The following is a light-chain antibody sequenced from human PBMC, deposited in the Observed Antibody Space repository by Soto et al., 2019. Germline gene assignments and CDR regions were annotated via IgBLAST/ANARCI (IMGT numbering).Light chain of an antibody. Sequence: EIVLTQSPGTLSLSPGERATLSCRASQSVSSNFLAWYQQKPGQAPRLLISDASNRATGIPDKFSGSGSGTDFTLTISRLEPEDFAVYYCQQYGSSPWTFGQGTRWIS. CDR2: DAS. CDR3: QQYGSSPWT. V-gene: IGKV3-20*01. J-gene: IGKJ1*01. CDR1: QSVSSNF.